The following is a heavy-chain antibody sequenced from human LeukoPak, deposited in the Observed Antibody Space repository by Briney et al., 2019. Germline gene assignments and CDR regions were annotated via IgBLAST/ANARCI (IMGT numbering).Heavy chain of an antibody. CDR2: INHSGST. CDR3: AKSNGYGLVDI. Sequence: PSETLSLTCAVYGGSFSDYYWSWIRQPPGKGLEWIGDINHSGSTNYNPSLKSRVTILVDTSKNQFSLKLNSVTAADTAVYYCAKSNGYGLVDIWGQGTMVTVSS. CDR1: GGSFSDYY. J-gene: IGHJ3*02. V-gene: IGHV4-34*01. D-gene: IGHD3-10*01.